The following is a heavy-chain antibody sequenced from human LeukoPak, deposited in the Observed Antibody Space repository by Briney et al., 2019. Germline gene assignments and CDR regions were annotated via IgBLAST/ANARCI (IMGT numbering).Heavy chain of an antibody. CDR1: GYSFTSYW. CDR2: IYPSDSDT. Sequence: ESLKLSCKGSGYSFTSYWIGWLRQMPGKGLEWMGIIYPSDSDTRYSPSFQGQVTISADKSVSTAYLQWSSLEASDTAMYYCARTMVRGVITSSFDFWGQGTLVTVSS. D-gene: IGHD3-10*01. CDR3: ARTMVRGVITSSFDF. J-gene: IGHJ4*02. V-gene: IGHV5-51*01.